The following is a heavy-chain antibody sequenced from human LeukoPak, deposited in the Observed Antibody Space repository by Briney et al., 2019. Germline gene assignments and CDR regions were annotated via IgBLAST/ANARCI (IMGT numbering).Heavy chain of an antibody. J-gene: IGHJ4*02. D-gene: IGHD2-21*02. CDR3: ASNFRAYCGGDCSTDDY. V-gene: IGHV3-66*02. Sequence: GGSLRLSCITSGFTFGDYAMSWVRQAPGKGLEWVSVIYSGGSTYYADSVKGRFTISRDNSKNTLYLQMNSLRAEDTAVYYCASNFRAYCGGDCSTDDYWGQGTLVTVSS. CDR2: IYSGGST. CDR1: GFTFGDYA.